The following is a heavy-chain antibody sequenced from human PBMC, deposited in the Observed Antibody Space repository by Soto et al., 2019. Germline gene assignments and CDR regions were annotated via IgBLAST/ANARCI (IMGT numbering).Heavy chain of an antibody. D-gene: IGHD6-6*01. CDR2: INHSGST. V-gene: IGHV4-34*01. CDR3: ARSRIAARPQIDY. J-gene: IGHJ4*02. Sequence: QVQLQQWGAGLLKPSETLSLTCAVYGGSFSGYYWSWIRQPPGKGLEWIGEINHSGSTNYNPSLKSRVTISVDTSKNQFSLKLSSVTAADTAVYYCARSRIAARPQIDYWGQGTLVTVSS. CDR1: GGSFSGYY.